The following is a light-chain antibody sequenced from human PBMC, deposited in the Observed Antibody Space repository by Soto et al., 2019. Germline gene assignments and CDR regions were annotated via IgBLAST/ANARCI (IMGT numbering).Light chain of an antibody. Sequence: EIVMTQPPPTLSVSPGGRATLSSRATESISDTLAWYQQKPGQAPRLLIHGASSRATGIPDRCSGSRSGTDFTLTISRLQPEDFAVYYGQQYGGTPPIPVGLGTRLEV. V-gene: IGKV3-20*01. J-gene: IGKJ5*01. CDR2: GAS. CDR3: QQYGGTPPIP. CDR1: ESISDT.